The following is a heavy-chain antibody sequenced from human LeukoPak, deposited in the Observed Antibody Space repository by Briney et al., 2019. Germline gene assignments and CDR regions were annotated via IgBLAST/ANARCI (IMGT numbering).Heavy chain of an antibody. CDR2: INSNRSYI. CDR1: GFTFSSYS. Sequence: AGGSLRLSCAASGFTFSSYSMNWVRQAPGKWLEWVSSINSNRSYIYYAHSVKGLFTISRDNAKNSLYLQMNSLRAEETAVYYCARDKGHIVVVVAAIDAFDIWGQGTMVTVSS. J-gene: IGHJ3*02. CDR3: ARDKGHIVVVVAAIDAFDI. V-gene: IGHV3-21*01. D-gene: IGHD2-15*01.